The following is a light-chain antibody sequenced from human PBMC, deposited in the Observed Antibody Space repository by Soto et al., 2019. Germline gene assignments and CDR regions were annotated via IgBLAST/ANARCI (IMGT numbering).Light chain of an antibody. Sequence: QSALTQPASVSGSPGQSITLSCTGTSSDIGGFDFVSWYQQHPGKAPKVIIYDVTNRPSGISSRFSGSKSGNTASLTISGLQTEDEAHYYCSSYTSTSIVIFGGGTKLTVL. J-gene: IGLJ2*01. V-gene: IGLV2-14*01. CDR2: DVT. CDR1: SSDIGGFDF. CDR3: SSYTSTSIVI.